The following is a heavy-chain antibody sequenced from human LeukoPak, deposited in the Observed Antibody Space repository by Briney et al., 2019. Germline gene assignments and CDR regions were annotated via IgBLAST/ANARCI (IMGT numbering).Heavy chain of an antibody. CDR2: IYSGGNT. V-gene: IGHV3-66*01. Sequence: GGSLRLSCAASGLTVSSNYMNWVRQATGRGLEWVSVIYSGGNTYYADSVNGRFTISRDSSKNTLYLQMNSLRGEDTAVYYCAIWLQSKAYFDHWGQGTLVTVSS. CDR3: AIWLQSKAYFDH. D-gene: IGHD5-24*01. J-gene: IGHJ4*02. CDR1: GLTVSSNY.